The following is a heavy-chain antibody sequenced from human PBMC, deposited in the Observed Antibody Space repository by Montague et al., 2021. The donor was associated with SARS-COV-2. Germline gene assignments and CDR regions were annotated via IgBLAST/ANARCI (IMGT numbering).Heavy chain of an antibody. V-gene: IGHV3-13*01. CDR1: GFTFSSYD. CDR3: ARGDQLRGYYYGMDV. Sequence: SLRLSCAASGFTFSSYDMHWVRQATGKGLEWVSAIGTSGDTYYVGSVKGRFTISRENAKNYLYLQMNSLRVGDTAVYYCARGDQLRGYYYGMDVWGQGTTVTVSS. D-gene: IGHD4-23*01. CDR2: IGTSGDT. J-gene: IGHJ6*02.